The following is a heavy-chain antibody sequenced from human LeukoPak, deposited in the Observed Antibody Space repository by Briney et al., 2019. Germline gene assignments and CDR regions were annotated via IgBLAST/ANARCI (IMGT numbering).Heavy chain of an antibody. CDR3: ARDSTMVRGVIGYFDY. D-gene: IGHD3-10*01. CDR1: RGSISPYY. CDR2: IYYSGTT. V-gene: IGHV4-59*01. Sequence: SETLSLTCTVSRGSISPYYWSWIRQPPGKGLEWIGYIYYSGTTNYNPSLKSRVTISVDPSKNQFSLKLSSVTAADTAVYYCARDSTMVRGVIGYFDYWGQGTLVTVSS. J-gene: IGHJ4*02.